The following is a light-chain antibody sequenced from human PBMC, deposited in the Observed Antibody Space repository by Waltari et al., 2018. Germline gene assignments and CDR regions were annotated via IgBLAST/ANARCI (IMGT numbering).Light chain of an antibody. V-gene: IGLV2-11*02. Sequence: QSALTQPRSVSGSPGQSVTISCTGTRSDVGGYNYVPCYQQHPVKAPKLMFYDVSKRPSGVPDRFSGSKSGNTASLTISGLQAEDEADYFCCSYAGSYTGVFGGGTKLTVL. J-gene: IGLJ3*02. CDR1: RSDVGGYNY. CDR2: DVS. CDR3: CSYAGSYTGV.